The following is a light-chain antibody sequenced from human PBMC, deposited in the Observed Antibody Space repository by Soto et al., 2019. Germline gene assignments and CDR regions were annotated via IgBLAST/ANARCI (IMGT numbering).Light chain of an antibody. CDR3: KQSDSPPSP. Sequence: DIQMTQSPSSLSASVGDRVTITCRASQDISNYLNWYQQRPGKAPKLLIYDASNLERGVPSRFSGTRSGTHFTFAITPLHPKDVETFYCKQSDSPPSPFGQGTRRE. CDR1: QDISNY. J-gene: IGKJ5*01. CDR2: DAS. V-gene: IGKV1-33*01.